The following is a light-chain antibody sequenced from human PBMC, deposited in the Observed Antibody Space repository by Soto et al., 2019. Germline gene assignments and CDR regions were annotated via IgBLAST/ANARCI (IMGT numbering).Light chain of an antibody. V-gene: IGLV2-14*01. Sequence: QSVLTQPASVSGSPGQSITISCTGTSSDVGGYNYVSWYQQHPGKAPKLMIYDVSNRPSGVSNRFSGSKSGDTASLTISGLQAEDEGDYYCSSYTSISTRGDVVFGGGTKLTVL. CDR1: SSDVGGYNY. CDR2: DVS. J-gene: IGLJ2*01. CDR3: SSYTSISTRGDVV.